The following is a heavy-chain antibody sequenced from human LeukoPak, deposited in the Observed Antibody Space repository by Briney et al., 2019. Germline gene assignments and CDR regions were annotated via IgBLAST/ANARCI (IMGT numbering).Heavy chain of an antibody. J-gene: IGHJ4*02. CDR2: ISTRSSTI. D-gene: IGHD2-2*01. CDR1: GFTFSSYS. V-gene: IGHV3-48*01. CDR3: ARDFQLPAAPY. Sequence: GGSLRLSCAASGFTFSSYSMNWVRQAPGKGLEWVSYISTRSSTIYYADSVKGRFTISRDNAKNSLYLQMNSLRGEDTAVYYCARDFQLPAAPYWSQGTLVTVSS.